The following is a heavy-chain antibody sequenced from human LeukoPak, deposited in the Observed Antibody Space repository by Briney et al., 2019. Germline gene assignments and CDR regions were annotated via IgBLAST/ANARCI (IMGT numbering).Heavy chain of an antibody. Sequence: SETLSLTCAVYGGSFSNYYWSWIRQPPGKGLEWIGEINHSGSTNYNPSLKSRVTISVDTSKNQFSLKLSSVTAADTAVYYCARDSGTTGEVKFDPWGQGTLVTVSA. CDR1: GGSFSNYY. CDR3: ARDSGTTGEVKFDP. CDR2: INHSGST. D-gene: IGHD3-10*01. V-gene: IGHV4-34*01. J-gene: IGHJ5*02.